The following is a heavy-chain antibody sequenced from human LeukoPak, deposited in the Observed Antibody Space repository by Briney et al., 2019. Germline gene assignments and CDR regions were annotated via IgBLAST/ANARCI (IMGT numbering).Heavy chain of an antibody. CDR2: INPNSGGT. J-gene: IGHJ4*02. CDR3: ARPPKLFPRPFDY. Sequence: ASVKVSCKASGYTFTGYYMHWVRQVPGQGLEWMGWINPNSGGTNYAQKFQGRVTMTRDTSISTAYMELSRLRSDDTAVYYCARPPKLFPRPFDYWGQGTLVTVSS. CDR1: GYTFTGYY. V-gene: IGHV1-2*02. D-gene: IGHD2-21*01.